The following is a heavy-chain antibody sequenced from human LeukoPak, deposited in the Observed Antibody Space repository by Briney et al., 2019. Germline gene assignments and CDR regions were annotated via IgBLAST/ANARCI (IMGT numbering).Heavy chain of an antibody. V-gene: IGHV3-30*02. CDR3: AKDWIAAAGTGFDY. J-gene: IGHJ4*02. CDR1: GITFSSYG. D-gene: IGHD6-13*01. Sequence: GGSLRLSCAASGITFSSYGMHWVRQAPGKGLEWVAFIRFDGSNKYYADSVKGRFTISRDNSKNTLYLQMNSLRAEDTAVYYCAKDWIAAAGTGFDYWGQGTLVTVSS. CDR2: IRFDGSNK.